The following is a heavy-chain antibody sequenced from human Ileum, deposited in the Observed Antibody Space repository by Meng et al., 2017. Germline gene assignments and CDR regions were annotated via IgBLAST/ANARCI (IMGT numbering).Heavy chain of an antibody. CDR3: ARRIGGSAYRDY. Sequence: SETLSLTCAVSGYSISSGCYWGWIRQTPGKGLEWIGNIYHTGNTYYNPSLKSRVTISIDTSKNQFSLKLTSVTAADTAVYYCARRIGGSAYRDYWGQGTLVPSPQ. V-gene: IGHV4-38-2*01. CDR1: GYSISSGCY. D-gene: IGHD2-21*01. J-gene: IGHJ4*02. CDR2: IYHTGNT.